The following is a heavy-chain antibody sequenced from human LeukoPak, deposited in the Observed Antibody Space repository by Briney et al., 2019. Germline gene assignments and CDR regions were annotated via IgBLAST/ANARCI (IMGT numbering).Heavy chain of an antibody. V-gene: IGHV4-34*01. D-gene: IGHD3-10*01. CDR1: GGSFSGYY. J-gene: IGHJ4*02. Sequence: PSETLSLTCAVYGGSFSGYYWSWIRQPPGKGLEWIGKINHSGSTNYNPSLKSRVTISVDTSKNQFSLKLSSVTAADTAVYYCARGRNSYGSGSYYNYPLDYWGQGTLVTVSS. CDR2: INHSGST. CDR3: ARGRNSYGSGSYYNYPLDY.